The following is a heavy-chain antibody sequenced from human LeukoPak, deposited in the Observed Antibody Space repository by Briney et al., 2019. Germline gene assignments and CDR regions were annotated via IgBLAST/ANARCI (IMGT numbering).Heavy chain of an antibody. CDR2: INHSGST. V-gene: IGHV4-34*01. CDR3: ARLKYGTKCFQH. CDR1: GGSFSGYY. J-gene: IGHJ1*01. Sequence: PSETLSLTCAVYGGSFSGYYWSWIRQPPGKGLEWIGEINHSGSTNYNPSLKSRVTISVDTSKNQFSLKLSSVTAVDTAVYYCARLKYGTKCFQHWGQGTLVTVSS. D-gene: IGHD1/OR15-1a*01.